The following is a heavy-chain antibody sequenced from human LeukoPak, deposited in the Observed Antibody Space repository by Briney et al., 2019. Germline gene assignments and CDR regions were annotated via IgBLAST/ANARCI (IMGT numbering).Heavy chain of an antibody. CDR1: GFTFGSYG. J-gene: IGHJ4*02. V-gene: IGHV3-23*01. CDR3: TIMHGYYDGSGYWVQ. Sequence: GGSLRLSCAASGFTFGSYGMSWVRQAPGKGLEWVSFITTTGATTSYADSVKGRFTISRDNLRNTLYMQMNRLSDEDTALYYCTIMHGYYDGSGYWVQWGQGTLVTVSS. D-gene: IGHD3-22*01. CDR2: ITTTGATT.